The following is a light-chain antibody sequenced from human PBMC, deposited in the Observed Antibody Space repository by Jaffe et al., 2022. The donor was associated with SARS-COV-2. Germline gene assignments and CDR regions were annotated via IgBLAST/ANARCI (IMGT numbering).Light chain of an antibody. CDR1: RSNIGSNF. J-gene: IGLJ1*01. V-gene: IGLV1-47*01. CDR3: AAWDDRLQGNV. Sequence: QSVLTQPPSASGTPGQRITISCSGSRSNIGSNFVYWYHQFPGTAPKLLIYRDNKRPSEVPDRISGSKSGTSASLAISGLRPEDEADYYCAAWDDRLQGNVFGTGTKVTVL. CDR2: RDN.